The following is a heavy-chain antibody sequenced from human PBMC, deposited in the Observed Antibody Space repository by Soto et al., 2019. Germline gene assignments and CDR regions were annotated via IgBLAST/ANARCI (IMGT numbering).Heavy chain of an antibody. J-gene: IGHJ6*02. CDR3: AKDTPYYDFWSGYYPRYGMDV. V-gene: IGHV3-23*01. D-gene: IGHD3-3*01. CDR1: GFTFSSYA. Sequence: GGSLRLSCAASGFTFSSYAMSWVRQAPGKGLEWVSAISGSGGSTYYADSVKGRFTISRDNSKNTLYLQMNSLSAEDTAVYYCAKDTPYYDFWSGYYPRYGMDVWGQGTTVTVSS. CDR2: ISGSGGST.